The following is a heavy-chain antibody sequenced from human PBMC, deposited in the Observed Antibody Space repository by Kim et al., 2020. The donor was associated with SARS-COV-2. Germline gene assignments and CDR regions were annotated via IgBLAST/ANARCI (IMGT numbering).Heavy chain of an antibody. CDR1: GGSISSGGYY. D-gene: IGHD5-18*01. CDR2: IYYSGST. CDR3: ARDLSQCPSGQLWCRLSAFDI. V-gene: IGHV4-31*03. Sequence: SETLSLTCTVSGGSISSGGYYWSWIRQHPGKGLEWIGYIYYSGSTYYNPSLKSRVTISVDTSKNQFSLKLSSVTAADTAVYYCARDLSQCPSGQLWCRLSAFDIWGQGTMVTVSS. J-gene: IGHJ3*02.